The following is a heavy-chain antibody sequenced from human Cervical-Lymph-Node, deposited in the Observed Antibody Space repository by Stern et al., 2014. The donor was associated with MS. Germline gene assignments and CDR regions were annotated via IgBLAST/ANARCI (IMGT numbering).Heavy chain of an antibody. D-gene: IGHD3-3*01. CDR3: ARSKKAIFGVVSDNWFDP. CDR2: IFPIFGTA. Sequence: QVQLVESGAEVKKPGSSVKVSCKASGGTFSSYAISWVRQAPGQGLEWMGGIFPIFGTATYAQKFQGRVTITADESTSTAYMELSSLRSEDTAVYYCARSKKAIFGVVSDNWFDPWGQGTLVTVSS. J-gene: IGHJ5*02. CDR1: GGTFSSYA. V-gene: IGHV1-69*01.